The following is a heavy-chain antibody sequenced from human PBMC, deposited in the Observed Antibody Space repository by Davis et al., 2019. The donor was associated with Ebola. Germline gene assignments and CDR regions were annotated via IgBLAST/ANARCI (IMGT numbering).Heavy chain of an antibody. J-gene: IGHJ4*02. V-gene: IGHV1-18*04. Sequence: ASVTVSCKASGYTFTSYGISWVRQAPGQGLEWMGWISAYNGNTNYAQKLQGRVTMTTDTSTSTAYMELSSLRSEDSAMYYCARTDGFCSTTTCYSWLYWGQGTLVTVSS. CDR1: GYTFTSYG. CDR2: ISAYNGNT. D-gene: IGHD2-2*02. CDR3: ARTDGFCSTTTCYSWLY.